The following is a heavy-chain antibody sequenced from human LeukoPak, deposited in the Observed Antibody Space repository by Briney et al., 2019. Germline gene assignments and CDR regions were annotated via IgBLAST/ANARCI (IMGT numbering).Heavy chain of an antibody. V-gene: IGHV4-39*01. D-gene: IGHD3-10*01. CDR3: ARHRFGELLHFDL. Sequence: SETLSLTCAVSGGSISSSSYYWGWIRQPPGRGLEWIGSIYYSGSTYYNPSLKSRVTISVDTSKNQFSLKLSSVTAADTAVYYCARHRFGELLHFDLWGRGTLVTVSS. CDR1: GGSISSSSYY. J-gene: IGHJ2*01. CDR2: IYYSGST.